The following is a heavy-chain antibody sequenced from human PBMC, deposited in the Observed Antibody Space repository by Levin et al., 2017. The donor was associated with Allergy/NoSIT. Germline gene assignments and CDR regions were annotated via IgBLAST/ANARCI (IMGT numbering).Heavy chain of an antibody. Sequence: GESLKISCSTSGFSFNMHSMNWVRQAPGKGLEWVSAISSRSTNIYYADSVKGRFTISRDNAKNSVFLQMNSLRVDDTAVYFCARESDSSWFPWEDAWGQGTLVTVSS. CDR1: GFSFNMHS. V-gene: IGHV3-21*04. CDR3: ARESDSSWFPWEDA. J-gene: IGHJ4*02. CDR2: ISSRSTNI. D-gene: IGHD6-13*01.